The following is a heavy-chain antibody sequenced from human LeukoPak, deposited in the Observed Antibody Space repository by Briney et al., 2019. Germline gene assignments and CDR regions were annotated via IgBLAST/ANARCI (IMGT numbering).Heavy chain of an antibody. CDR1: GFPFNNYW. CDR2: INLGGNEG. CDR3: AGDLGVAGTYYYGMDV. Sequence: GFLRLSCGASGFPFNNYWMAWVRLSPGKGLEWVANINLGGNEGHYADSVQDRFIISRDNAQNSLYLQMNSLRAEDTAVYYCAGDLGVAGTYYYGMDVWGQGTTVTVSS. V-gene: IGHV3-7*01. D-gene: IGHD6-19*01. J-gene: IGHJ6*02.